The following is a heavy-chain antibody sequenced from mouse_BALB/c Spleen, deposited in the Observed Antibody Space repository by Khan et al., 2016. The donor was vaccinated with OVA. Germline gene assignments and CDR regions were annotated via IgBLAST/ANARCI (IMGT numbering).Heavy chain of an antibody. CDR1: GYTFTSYT. V-gene: IGHV1-4*01. J-gene: IGHJ3*01. CDR3: ARDGAYYRNDGWFAD. Sequence: VQLQQSGAELARPGASVKMSCKASGYTFTSYTIHWIKQRPGQGLEWIGYINPSSGYTNYNQKFKDKATLTEDKSSTTAYMQLSSLTSDDSAVYYCARDGAYYRNDGWFADWGQGTLVTVSA. D-gene: IGHD2-14*01. CDR2: INPSSGYT.